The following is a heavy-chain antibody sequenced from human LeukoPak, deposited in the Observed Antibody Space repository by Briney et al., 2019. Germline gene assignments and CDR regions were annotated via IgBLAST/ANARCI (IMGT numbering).Heavy chain of an antibody. V-gene: IGHV4-34*01. CDR1: GGSFSGYY. Sequence: NPSETLSLTCAVYGGSFSGYYWSWIRQPPGKGLEWIGEVNHSGSTNYNPSLKSRVTISVDTSKNQFSLKLSSMTAADTAVYYCARAIGGYDFWSGYYPVAAFDIWGQGTMVTVSS. CDR2: VNHSGST. CDR3: ARAIGGYDFWSGYYPVAAFDI. J-gene: IGHJ3*02. D-gene: IGHD3-3*01.